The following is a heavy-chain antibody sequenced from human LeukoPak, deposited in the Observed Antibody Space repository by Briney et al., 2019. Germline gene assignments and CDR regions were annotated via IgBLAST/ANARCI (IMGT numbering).Heavy chain of an antibody. Sequence: GGSLRLSCAASGFTFSSYGMHWVRQAPGKGLEWVAVISYDGSNKYYADSAKGRFTISRDNSKNTLYLQMNSLRAEDTAVYYCAKEIKENYYGSGSFDYWGQGTLVTVSS. CDR2: ISYDGSNK. J-gene: IGHJ4*02. V-gene: IGHV3-30*18. CDR1: GFTFSSYG. D-gene: IGHD3-10*01. CDR3: AKEIKENYYGSGSFDY.